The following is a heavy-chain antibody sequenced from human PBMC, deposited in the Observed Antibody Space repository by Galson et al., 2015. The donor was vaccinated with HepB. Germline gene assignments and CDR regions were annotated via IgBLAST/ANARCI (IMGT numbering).Heavy chain of an antibody. Sequence: SVKVSCKASGYTFTSYYMHWVRQAPGQGLEWMGIINPSGGSTSYAQKFQGRVTMTRDTSTSTVYMELSSLRSEDTAVYYCARDHFNWVAVAGTTPFDYWGQGTLVTVSS. CDR2: INPSGGST. V-gene: IGHV1-46*03. CDR3: ARDHFNWVAVAGTTPFDY. CDR1: GYTFTSYY. D-gene: IGHD6-19*01. J-gene: IGHJ4*02.